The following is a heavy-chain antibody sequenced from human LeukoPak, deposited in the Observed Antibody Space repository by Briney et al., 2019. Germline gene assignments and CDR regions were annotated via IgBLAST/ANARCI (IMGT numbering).Heavy chain of an antibody. CDR2: INPSGGST. Sequence: RASVKVSCKASGYTFTSYYMHWVRQAPGQGLEWMGIINPSGGSTSYALKFQGRVTMTRDTSTSTVYMELSSLRSEDTAVYYCARDRVVVAATSGMDVWGQGTTVTVSS. V-gene: IGHV1-46*01. CDR3: ARDRVVVAATSGMDV. D-gene: IGHD2-15*01. CDR1: GYTFTSYY. J-gene: IGHJ6*02.